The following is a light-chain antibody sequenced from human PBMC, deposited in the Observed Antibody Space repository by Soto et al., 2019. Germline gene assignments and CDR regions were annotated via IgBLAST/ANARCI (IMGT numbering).Light chain of an antibody. J-gene: IGKJ5*01. V-gene: IGKV3-20*01. CDR3: QQYGHSPIN. CDR1: QSLSGNY. Sequence: EIVLTQSPGTLSLSPGERVTLSCRASQSLSGNYLAWYQQKPGQAPKFLIYGASNRATDIPDRFSGGGSGTDFALKINRLEPEDSAVYYCQQYGHSPINFGQGTRLEMK. CDR2: GAS.